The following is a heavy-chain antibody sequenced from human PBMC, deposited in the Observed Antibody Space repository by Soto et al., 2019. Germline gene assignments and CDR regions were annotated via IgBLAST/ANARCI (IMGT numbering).Heavy chain of an antibody. CDR3: ARWTPGLIRRWFDP. CDR1: GGTFSSYA. D-gene: IGHD3-22*01. V-gene: IGHV1-69*06. Sequence: QVQLVQSGAEVKKPGSSVKVSCKASGGTFSSYAISWVRQAPGQGLEWMGGIIPIFGTANYAQKFQGRVMITADKSTSTAYMELSSLRSEDTAVYYCARWTPGLIRRWFDPWGQGTLVTVSS. CDR2: IIPIFGTA. J-gene: IGHJ5*02.